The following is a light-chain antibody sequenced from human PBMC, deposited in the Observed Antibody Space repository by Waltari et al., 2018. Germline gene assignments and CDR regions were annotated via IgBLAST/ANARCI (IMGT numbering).Light chain of an antibody. CDR2: YHS. V-gene: IGLV3-21*04. Sequence: SYVLTHPPSVSVAPGKTARLTCGGNNIVSKSVHCYQQKPGQPPLLVIYYHSYRPSGIPERVSGSNSGKTATLTISRVEAGDEADYYCQVWDSSRDHYVVFGGGTKLTVL. CDR1: NIVSKS. CDR3: QVWDSSRDHYVV. J-gene: IGLJ2*01.